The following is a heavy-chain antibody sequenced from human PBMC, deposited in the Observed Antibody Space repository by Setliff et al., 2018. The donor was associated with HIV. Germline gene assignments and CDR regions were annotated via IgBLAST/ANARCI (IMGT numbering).Heavy chain of an antibody. J-gene: IGHJ6*03. D-gene: IGHD4-17*01. CDR3: ARGTTVVTVDYDYDYMDV. CDR2: IYHSGGT. CDR1: GGSISSDNW. Sequence: PSETLSLTCAVSGGSISSDNWWSWVRQPPGKGLEWIGEIYHSGGTNYNPSLKSRVTISVDKSKNRFSLKLSSVTAADTAVYYCARGTTVVTVDYDYDYMDVWGKGTTVTVSS. V-gene: IGHV4-4*02.